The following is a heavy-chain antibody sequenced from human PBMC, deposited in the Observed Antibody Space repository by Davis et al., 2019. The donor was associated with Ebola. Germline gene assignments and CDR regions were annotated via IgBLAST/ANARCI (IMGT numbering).Heavy chain of an antibody. V-gene: IGHV4-59*01. CDR2: IYYSGST. CDR3: ARQFDP. Sequence: MPSETLSLTCTVSGGSISSYYWSWIRQSPGKGPEWIALIYYSGSTKYNPSLKSRVTISLDTSKNQFSLKLNSVTAADTAVYYCARQFDPWGQGILVTVSS. CDR1: GGSISSYY. J-gene: IGHJ5*02.